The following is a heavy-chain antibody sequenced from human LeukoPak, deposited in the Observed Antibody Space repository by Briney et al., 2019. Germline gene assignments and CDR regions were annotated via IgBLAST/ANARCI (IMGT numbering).Heavy chain of an antibody. J-gene: IGHJ4*02. D-gene: IGHD3-10*01. CDR2: ISGSGGST. CDR3: AKDDKGYYYLFDY. V-gene: IGHV3-23*01. CDR1: GFTFSSYA. Sequence: PGGSLRLSCAASGFTFSSYAMHWVRQAPGKGLEWVSAISGSGGSTYYADSVKGRFTISRDNSKNTLYLQMNSLRAEDTAVYYCAKDDKGYYYLFDYWGQGTLVTVSS.